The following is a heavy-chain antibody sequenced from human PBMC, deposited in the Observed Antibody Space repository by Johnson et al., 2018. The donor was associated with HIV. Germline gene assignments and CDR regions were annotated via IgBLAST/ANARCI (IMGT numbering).Heavy chain of an antibody. D-gene: IGHD6-13*01. V-gene: IGHV3-23*04. CDR3: AIGRKDMEAADGLDNDGFDM. J-gene: IGHJ3*02. CDR1: GFTFSSYA. CDR2: ISGSGGST. Sequence: VQLVESGGGLVQPGGSLRLSCAASGFTFSSYAMSWVRQAPGKGLEWVSAISGSGGSTYYADSVKGRFTISRDNSKNTLYLQMNSLRAEDTAVYYCAIGRKDMEAADGLDNDGFDMWGQGTLVTVSS.